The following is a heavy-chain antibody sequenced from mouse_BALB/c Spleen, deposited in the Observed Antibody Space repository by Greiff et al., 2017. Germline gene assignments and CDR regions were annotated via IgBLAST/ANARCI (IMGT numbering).Heavy chain of an antibody. D-gene: IGHD2-3*01. CDR1: GFTFSSYY. Sequence: EVQGVESGGGLVKLGGSLKLSCAASGFTFSSYYMSWVRQTPEKRLELVAAINSNGGSTYYPDTVKGRFTISRDNAKNTLYLQMSSLKSEDTALYYCARREIYDGYYYAMDYWGQGTSVTVSS. CDR3: ARREIYDGYYYAMDY. V-gene: IGHV5-6-2*01. CDR2: INSNGGST. J-gene: IGHJ4*01.